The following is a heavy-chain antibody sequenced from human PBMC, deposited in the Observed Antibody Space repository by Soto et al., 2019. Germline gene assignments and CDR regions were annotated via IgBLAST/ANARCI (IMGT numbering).Heavy chain of an antibody. CDR2: IYYSGST. V-gene: IGHV4-59*08. D-gene: IGHD6-13*01. CDR3: ARVYRAAGTGGVELFDP. CDR1: GGPISSYY. J-gene: IGHJ5*02. Sequence: SETLSLTCTVSGGPISSYYWSWIRQPPGKGLEWIGYIYYSGSTNYNPSLKSRVTISVDTSKNQFSLKLSSVTAADTAVYYCARVYRAAGTGGVELFDPWGQGTLVTVSS.